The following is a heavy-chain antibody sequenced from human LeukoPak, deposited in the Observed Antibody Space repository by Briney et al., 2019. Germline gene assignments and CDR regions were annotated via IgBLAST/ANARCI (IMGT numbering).Heavy chain of an antibody. D-gene: IGHD4-23*01. J-gene: IGHJ4*02. CDR3: ERVGVDHSGNIIKFVFDH. V-gene: IGHV4-59*01. CDR1: DGSITSSQ. CDR2: TFYSGSS. Sequence: SETLSLTCTVPDGSITSSQSSWSRHRPGKGRGWRGNTFYSGSSNYSHSLKSRVIRSVDTSKNQFSLKLSPVIAADAAVYYCERVGVDHSGNIIKFVFDHWGQGSLVTVSS.